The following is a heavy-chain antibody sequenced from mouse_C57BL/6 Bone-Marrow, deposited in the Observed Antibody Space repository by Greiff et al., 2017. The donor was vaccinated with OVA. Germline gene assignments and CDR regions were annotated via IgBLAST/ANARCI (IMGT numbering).Heavy chain of an antibody. D-gene: IGHD2-4*01. J-gene: IGHJ4*01. CDR3: ARPEDYDSDYYAMDY. CDR1: GYTFTSYW. Sequence: VQLQQPGAELVKPGASVKLSCKASGYTFTSYWMHWVKQRPGQGLEWIGMIHPNSGSTNYNEKFKSKATLTVDKSSSTAYMQLSSLTSEDSAVYYCARPEDYDSDYYAMDYWGQGTSVTVSS. V-gene: IGHV1-64*01. CDR2: IHPNSGST.